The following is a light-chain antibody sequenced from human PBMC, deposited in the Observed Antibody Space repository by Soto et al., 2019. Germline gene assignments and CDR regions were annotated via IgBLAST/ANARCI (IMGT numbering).Light chain of an antibody. CDR3: QSYDSSLSAPYV. CDR2: GNN. Sequence: QSVLTQPPSVSGAPGQRVTVSCTGSSSNIGAGYDVHWYQQLPGTAPKLLISGNNNRPSGVPDRFSGSKSGTSASLAITGLQAEDEADYYCQSYDSSLSAPYVFGTGTKVTVL. J-gene: IGLJ1*01. V-gene: IGLV1-40*01. CDR1: SSNIGAGYD.